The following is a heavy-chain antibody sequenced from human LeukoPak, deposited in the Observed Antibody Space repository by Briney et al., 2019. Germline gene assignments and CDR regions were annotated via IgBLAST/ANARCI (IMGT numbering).Heavy chain of an antibody. Sequence: GRSLRPSCAASAFTFSSYSTNWVRQAPGEGLEWVSSISSSSCYIYYADSVKGRFTISRDNAKNSLYLQMNSLRAEDTAVYYCARSSHSSSWQSDYWGQGTLVTVSS. CDR2: ISSSSCYI. V-gene: IGHV3-21*01. D-gene: IGHD6-13*01. CDR1: AFTFSSYS. J-gene: IGHJ4*02. CDR3: ARSSHSSSWQSDY.